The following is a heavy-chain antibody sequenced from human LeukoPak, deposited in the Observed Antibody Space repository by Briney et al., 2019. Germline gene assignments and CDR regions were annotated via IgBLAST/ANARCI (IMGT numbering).Heavy chain of an antibody. D-gene: IGHD2-2*02. V-gene: IGHV3-23*01. J-gene: IGHJ4*02. Sequence: PGGSLRLSCAASGFTFSSYAMSWVRQAPGKGLEWVSAISGSGGSTYYADSVKGRFIISRDNSKNTLYLQMNSLTSEDTAIYYCARGVPATIRGGSNYFDFWGQGTLVTVSS. CDR1: GFTFSSYA. CDR3: ARGVPATIRGGSNYFDF. CDR2: ISGSGGST.